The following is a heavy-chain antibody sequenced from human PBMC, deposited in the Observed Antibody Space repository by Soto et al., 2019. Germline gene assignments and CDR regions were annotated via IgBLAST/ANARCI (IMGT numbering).Heavy chain of an antibody. CDR1: VGSVSSSDYY. D-gene: IGHD2-2*01. CDR3: ARIYCTSTTCYVVS. V-gene: IGHV4-39*01. J-gene: IGHJ4*02. Sequence: SETLSLTCTVSVGSVSSSDYYWSWIRQPPGKGLEWIGEITHTGRTNYNPSLKSRLTISVDTSKNEFSLKLSSVTAADTSVYYCARIYCTSTTCYVVSWGQGTLVTVSS. CDR2: ITHTGRT.